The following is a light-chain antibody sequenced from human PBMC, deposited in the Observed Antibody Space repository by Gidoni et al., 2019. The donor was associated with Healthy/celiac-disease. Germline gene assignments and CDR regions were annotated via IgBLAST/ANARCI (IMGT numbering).Light chain of an antibody. Sequence: DIQVTQAPSSLSASVGDRVTITCRASQGISSYLNWYQQKPGKAPKLLIYAASSLQSGVPSRFSGSGSGTDFTLTISSLQPEDFATYYCQQSYSTPRTFGGGTKVEIK. V-gene: IGKV1-39*01. CDR1: QGISSY. J-gene: IGKJ4*01. CDR2: AAS. CDR3: QQSYSTPRT.